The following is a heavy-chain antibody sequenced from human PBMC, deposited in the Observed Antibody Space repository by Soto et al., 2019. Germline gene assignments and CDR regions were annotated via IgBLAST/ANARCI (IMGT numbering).Heavy chain of an antibody. D-gene: IGHD1-26*01. J-gene: IGHJ6*02. V-gene: IGHV3-15*01. CDR3: TTHSGSYYYYGMDV. Sequence: GGSLRLSCAASGFTFSNAWMSWVRQAPGKGLEWVGRIKSKTDGGTTDYAAPVKGRFTISRDDSKNTLYLQMNSLKTEDSAVYYCTTHSGSYYYYGMDVWGQGTPVTVSS. CDR1: GFTFSNAW. CDR2: IKSKTDGGTT.